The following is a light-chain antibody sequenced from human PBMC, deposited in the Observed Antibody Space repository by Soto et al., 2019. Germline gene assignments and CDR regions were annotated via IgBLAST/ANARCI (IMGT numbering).Light chain of an antibody. CDR3: QHGYSTPLT. CDR1: QSIGKY. J-gene: IGKJ4*01. CDR2: AAS. Sequence: DIQMTQSPSSLSSSVGDRFAITCRASQSIGKYLSWYQQKPGKAPNLLIYAASTLQSGVPSRFSGSGSGTDFTLTISSLQPEDFATYFCQHGYSTPLTFGGGTKVDIK. V-gene: IGKV1-39*01.